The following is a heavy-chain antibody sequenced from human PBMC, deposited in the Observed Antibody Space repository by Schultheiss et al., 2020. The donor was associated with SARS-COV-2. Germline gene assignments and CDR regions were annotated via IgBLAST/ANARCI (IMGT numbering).Heavy chain of an antibody. CDR2: INHSGST. V-gene: IGHV4-34*01. CDR3: ARHVVQGYDFWSGYFDPEQNWFDP. CDR1: GFTFSSYA. Sequence: GSLRLSCAASGFTFSSYAMSWIRQPPGKGLEWIGEINHSGSTNYNPSLKSRVTISVDTSKNQFSLKLSSVTAADTAVYYCARHVVQGYDFWSGYFDPEQNWFDPWGQGTLVTVSS. J-gene: IGHJ5*02. D-gene: IGHD3-3*01.